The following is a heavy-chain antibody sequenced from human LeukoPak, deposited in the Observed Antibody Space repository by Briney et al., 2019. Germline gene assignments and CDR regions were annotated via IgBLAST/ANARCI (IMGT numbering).Heavy chain of an antibody. CDR1: GYTFTSYG. CDR3: ATPGEWATFYYYMDV. D-gene: IGHD1-26*01. CDR2: ISAYNGNT. V-gene: IGHV1-18*01. J-gene: IGHJ6*03. Sequence: ASVKVSCKASGYTFTSYGISRVRQAPGQGLEWMGWISAYNGNTNYAQKLQGRVTMTTDTSTSTAYMELRSLRSDDTAVYYCATPGEWATFYYYMDVWGKGTPVTVSS.